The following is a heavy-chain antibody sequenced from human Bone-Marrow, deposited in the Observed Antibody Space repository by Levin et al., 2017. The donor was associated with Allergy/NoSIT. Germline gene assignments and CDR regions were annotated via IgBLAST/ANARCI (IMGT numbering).Heavy chain of an antibody. J-gene: IGHJ4*02. Sequence: GGSLRLSCAASGFTFSSYGMHWVRQAPGKGLEWVAVISYDGSNKYYADSVKGRFTISRDNSKNTLYLQMNSLRAEDTAVYYCAKDIILLSLWFGEPGRRGVDYWGQGTLVTVSS. V-gene: IGHV3-30*18. CDR3: AKDIILLSLWFGEPGRRGVDY. D-gene: IGHD3-10*01. CDR1: GFTFSSYG. CDR2: ISYDGSNK.